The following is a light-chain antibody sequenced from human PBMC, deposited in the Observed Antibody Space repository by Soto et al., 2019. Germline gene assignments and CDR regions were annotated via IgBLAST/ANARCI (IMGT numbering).Light chain of an antibody. CDR2: EVS. CDR3: SSYTSSSTLV. CDR1: SSDVGGYNY. Sequence: QSALTQPASVSGSPGQSITISCTGTSSDVGGYNYVSWYQQHPGKAPKLVIYEVSNRPSGVSNRFSGSKSGNTASLTISRLQAEDEAEYYFSSYTSSSTLVFGVGTTLTVL. J-gene: IGLJ2*01. V-gene: IGLV2-14*01.